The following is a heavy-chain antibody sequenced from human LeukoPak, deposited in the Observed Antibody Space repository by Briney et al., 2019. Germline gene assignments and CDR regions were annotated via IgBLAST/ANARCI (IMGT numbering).Heavy chain of an antibody. V-gene: IGHV4-59*01. Sequence: SETLSLTCTVSGGSISGYYWSWIRQPPGKGLEWIGYIYYSGSTNYNPSLKSRVTISVDTSKNQFSLKLSSVTAADTAVYYCARAIAVAGIGYYYYMDVWGKGTTVTVSS. J-gene: IGHJ6*03. CDR3: ARAIAVAGIGYYYYMDV. CDR2: IYYSGST. D-gene: IGHD6-19*01. CDR1: GGSISGYY.